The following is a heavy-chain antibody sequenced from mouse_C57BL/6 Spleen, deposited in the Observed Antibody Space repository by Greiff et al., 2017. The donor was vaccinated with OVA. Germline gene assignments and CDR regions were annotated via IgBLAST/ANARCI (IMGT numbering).Heavy chain of an antibody. D-gene: IGHD1-1*01. V-gene: IGHV5-17*01. CDR1: GFTFSDYG. Sequence: EVQVVESGGGLVKPGGSLKLSCAASGFTFSDYGMHWVRQAPEKGLEWVAYISSGSSTIYYADTVKGRFTISRDNAKNTLFLQMTSLRSEDTAMYYCARENYYGSSYGYFDYWGQGTTLTVSS. CDR2: ISSGSSTI. J-gene: IGHJ2*01. CDR3: ARENYYGSSYGYFDY.